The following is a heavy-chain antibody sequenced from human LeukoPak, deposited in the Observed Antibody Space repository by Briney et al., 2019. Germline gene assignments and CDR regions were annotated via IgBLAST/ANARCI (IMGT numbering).Heavy chain of an antibody. J-gene: IGHJ3*02. Sequence: SGTLSLTCTVSGYSISSGYYWGWIRQPPGKGLEWIGSIYHSGSTYYNPSLKSRVTISVDTSKNQFSLKLSSVTAADTAVYYCARWRGNAFDIWGQGTMVTVSS. CDR1: GYSISSGYY. CDR3: ARWRGNAFDI. CDR2: IYHSGST. V-gene: IGHV4-38-2*02.